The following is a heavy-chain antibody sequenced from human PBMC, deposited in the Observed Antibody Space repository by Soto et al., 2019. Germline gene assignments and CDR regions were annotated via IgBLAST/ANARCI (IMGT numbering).Heavy chain of an antibody. V-gene: IGHV4-59*08. J-gene: IGHJ5*02. CDR3: ARQGTGDIVVVPAAIDP. Sequence: SETLSLTCTVSGGSISSYYWSWIRQPPGKGLEWIGYIYYSGSTNYNPSLKSLVTISVDTSKNQFSLKLSSVTAADTAVYYCARQGTGDIVVVPAAIDPWGQGTLVTVSS. CDR2: IYYSGST. CDR1: GGSISSYY. D-gene: IGHD2-2*01.